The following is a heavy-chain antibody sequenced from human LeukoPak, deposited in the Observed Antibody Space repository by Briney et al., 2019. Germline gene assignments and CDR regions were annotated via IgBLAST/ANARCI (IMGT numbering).Heavy chain of an antibody. Sequence: PGGSLRLSWAASGLTVRSNYMSWVRQAPVKGLEWVSVLYSDGNIYYADSVKGRFTISRDNSKNTLYLQMNSLRPEDTAVYYCARTMVAGSTDAFDIWGQGTMVTVSS. CDR2: LYSDGNI. CDR1: GLTVRSNY. J-gene: IGHJ3*02. D-gene: IGHD2-15*01. CDR3: ARTMVAGSTDAFDI. V-gene: IGHV3-53*01.